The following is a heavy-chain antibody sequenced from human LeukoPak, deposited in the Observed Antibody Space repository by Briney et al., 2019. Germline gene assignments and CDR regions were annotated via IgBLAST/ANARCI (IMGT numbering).Heavy chain of an antibody. CDR2: IYYNGAT. J-gene: IGHJ5*02. CDR1: GDSISSSSYY. V-gene: IGHV4-39*07. CDR3: ARRYCSSTSCYAGGGWFDP. Sequence: SETLSLTCTVSGDSISSSSYYWGWVRQPPGKGLEWIGTIYYNGATQYNPSLKSRVTISVDTSKNQFSLKLSSVTAADTAVYYCARRYCSSTSCYAGGGWFDPWGQGTLVTVSS. D-gene: IGHD2-2*01.